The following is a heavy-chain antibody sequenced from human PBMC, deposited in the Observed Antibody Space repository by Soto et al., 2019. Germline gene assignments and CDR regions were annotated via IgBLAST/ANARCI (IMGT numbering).Heavy chain of an antibody. CDR3: AIWAVGAERAPAFDI. CDR1: GGTFSSYT. Sequence: QVQLVQSGAEVKKPGSSVKVSCKASGGTFSSYTISWVRQAPGQGLEWMGRIIPILGIANYAQKFQGRVTITADKSTSTAYMELSSLRSEDTAVYYCAIWAVGAERAPAFDIWGQGTMVTVSS. J-gene: IGHJ3*02. CDR2: IIPILGIA. V-gene: IGHV1-69*02. D-gene: IGHD1-26*01.